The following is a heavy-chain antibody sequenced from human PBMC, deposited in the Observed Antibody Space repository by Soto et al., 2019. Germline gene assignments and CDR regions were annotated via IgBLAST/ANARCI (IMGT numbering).Heavy chain of an antibody. Sequence: SETLSLTCAVSGYSIANGYYWAWIRQSPGKGLEWIGSIYHAGSVYYNPSLNSRVAVSLDTSKNHFSLKLTSVTAADTAVYYCARTFDYYGMDVWGQGTTVTVSS. CDR2: IYHAGSV. CDR1: GYSIANGYY. CDR3: ARTFDYYGMDV. J-gene: IGHJ6*02. V-gene: IGHV4-38-2*01.